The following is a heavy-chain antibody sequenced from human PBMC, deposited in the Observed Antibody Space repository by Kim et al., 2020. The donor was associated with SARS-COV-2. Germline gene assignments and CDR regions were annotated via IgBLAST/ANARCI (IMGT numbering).Heavy chain of an antibody. D-gene: IGHD3-10*01. CDR2: ISYDGSNK. J-gene: IGHJ5*02. V-gene: IGHV3-30*03. CDR3: ARVRVWFGELNWFDP. CDR1: GFTFSSYG. Sequence: GGSLRLSCAASGFTFSSYGMHWVRQAPGKGLEWVAVISYDGSNKYYADSVKGRFTISRDNSKNTLYLQMNSLRAEDTAVYYCARVRVWFGELNWFDPWGQGTLVTVSS.